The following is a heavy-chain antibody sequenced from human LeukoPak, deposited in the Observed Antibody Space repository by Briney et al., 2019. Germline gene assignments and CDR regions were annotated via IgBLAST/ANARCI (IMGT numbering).Heavy chain of an antibody. V-gene: IGHV1-18*01. D-gene: IGHD6-13*01. CDR3: ARATPGIAAAGKGGTDYYYMDV. J-gene: IGHJ6*03. CDR2: ISAYNGNT. Sequence: ASVKVSCKASGYTFTSYGISWVRQAPGQGLEWMGWISAYNGNTNYAQKLQGRVTMTTDTSTSTAYMELRSLRSDDTAVYYCARATPGIAAAGKGGTDYYYMDVWGKGTTVTISS. CDR1: GYTFTSYG.